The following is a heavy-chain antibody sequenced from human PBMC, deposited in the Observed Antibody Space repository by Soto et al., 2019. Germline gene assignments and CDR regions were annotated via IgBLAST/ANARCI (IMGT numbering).Heavy chain of an antibody. D-gene: IGHD1-1*01. CDR3: GRHRRETGTYAQPLDY. J-gene: IGHJ4*02. CDR2: TSYGGFS. CDR1: GGSISSNNYY. Sequence: SETLSLTCTVSGGSISSNNYYWAWIRQPPGKGLEWIGSTSYGGFSCHNPSLKSRVTISIDTSKSHLSLKLTSVTATDTAVYYCGRHRRETGTYAQPLDYWGQGSLVTVS. V-gene: IGHV4-39*01.